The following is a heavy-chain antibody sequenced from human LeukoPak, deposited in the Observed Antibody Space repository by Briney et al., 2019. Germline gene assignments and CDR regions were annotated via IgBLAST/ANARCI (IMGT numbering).Heavy chain of an antibody. Sequence: GGSLRLSCAASGFTFSSYSMNWVRQAPGKGLEWVSSISSSSSYIYYADSVKGRFPISRDNAKNSLYLQMNSLRAEDTAVYYCARDAGPSSGWHNYFDYWGQGTLVTVSS. CDR3: ARDAGPSSGWHNYFDY. CDR2: ISSSSSYI. V-gene: IGHV3-21*01. J-gene: IGHJ4*02. D-gene: IGHD6-19*01. CDR1: GFTFSSYS.